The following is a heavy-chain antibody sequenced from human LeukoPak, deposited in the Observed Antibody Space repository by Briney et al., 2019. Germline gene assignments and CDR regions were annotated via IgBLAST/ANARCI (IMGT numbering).Heavy chain of an antibody. CDR1: GGTFSSYA. J-gene: IGHJ6*02. V-gene: IGHV1-69*13. Sequence: SVKVSCKASGGTFSSYAISWVRQAPGQGLEWMGGIIPIFGTANYAQKFQGRVTITADESTSTAYMELSSLRSEDTAVYYCARQWLTPGANGYYYYGMDVWGQGTTVTVSS. D-gene: IGHD6-19*01. CDR3: ARQWLTPGANGYYYYGMDV. CDR2: IIPIFGTA.